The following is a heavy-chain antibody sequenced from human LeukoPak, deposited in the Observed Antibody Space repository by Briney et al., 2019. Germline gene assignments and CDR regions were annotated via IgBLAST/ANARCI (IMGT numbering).Heavy chain of an antibody. CDR1: GGTFNSYG. J-gene: IGHJ4*02. V-gene: IGHV1-69*05. CDR3: ARGELGDRSGFSFFDY. Sequence: SVKVSCKAPGGTFNSYGISWVRQAPGQGLEWMGGVIAIFGKIKYGQKFQGRATITTDESTSTAYMELSSLTSEDTGVYYCARGELGDRSGFSFFDYWGQGTLVTVSS. D-gene: IGHD3-22*01. CDR2: VIAIFGKI.